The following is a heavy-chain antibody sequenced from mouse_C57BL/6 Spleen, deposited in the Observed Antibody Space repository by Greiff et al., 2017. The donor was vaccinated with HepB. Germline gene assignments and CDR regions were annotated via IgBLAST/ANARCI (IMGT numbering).Heavy chain of an antibody. D-gene: IGHD4-1*01. CDR3: ARAPNWAGAMDY. J-gene: IGHJ4*01. Sequence: EVHLVESEGGLVQPGSSMKLSCTASGFTFSDYYMAWVRQVPEKGLEWVANINYDGSSTYYLDSLKSRFIISRDNAKNILYLQMSSLKSEDTATYYCARAPNWAGAMDYWGQGTSVTVSS. CDR1: GFTFSDYY. V-gene: IGHV5-16*01. CDR2: INYDGSST.